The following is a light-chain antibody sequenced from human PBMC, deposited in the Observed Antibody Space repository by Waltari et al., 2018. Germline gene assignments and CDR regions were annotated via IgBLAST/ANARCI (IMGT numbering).Light chain of an antibody. V-gene: IGKV3-20*01. CDR2: DAS. CDR1: QSISRP. Sequence: EIILTQSPGTLSLSPGERATLSCRASQSISRPLAWYQQKPGQAPRLLIYDASTRATVIPDRFSGSGSGTDFSLTISRLEPEDSAVYYCQHYVRLPATFGQGTKVEIK. CDR3: QHYVRLPAT. J-gene: IGKJ1*01.